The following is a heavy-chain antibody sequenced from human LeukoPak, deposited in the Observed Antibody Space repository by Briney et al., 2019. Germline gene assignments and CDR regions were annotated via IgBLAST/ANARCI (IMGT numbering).Heavy chain of an antibody. J-gene: IGHJ4*02. D-gene: IGHD4-23*01. CDR1: GGSISSSSYY. CDR2: IYYSGST. V-gene: IGHV4-39*07. Sequence: SETLSLTCTVSGGSISSSSYYWGWIRQPPGKGLEWIGSIYYSGSTNYNPSLKSRVTISVDTSKNQFSLKLSSVTAADTAVYYCARGRGYGGNFRKFDYWGQGTLVTVSS. CDR3: ARGRGYGGNFRKFDY.